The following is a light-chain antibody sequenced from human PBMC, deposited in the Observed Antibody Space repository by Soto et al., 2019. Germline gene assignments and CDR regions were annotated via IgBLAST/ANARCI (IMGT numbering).Light chain of an antibody. J-gene: IGLJ2*01. CDR1: SGDIGTYNL. Sequence: QSALTQPASVSGSPGQSITISCTGTSGDIGTYNLVSWYQRHPGRAPKLIIFEGNKRPSGVSNRFAASKSGNTASLAVSGLQAEDEADYHCCSYAGRSTVICGGGTKLTVL. CDR3: CSYAGRSTVI. V-gene: IGLV2-23*01. CDR2: EGN.